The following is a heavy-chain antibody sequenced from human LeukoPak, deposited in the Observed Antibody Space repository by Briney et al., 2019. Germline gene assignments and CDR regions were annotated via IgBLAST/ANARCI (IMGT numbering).Heavy chain of an antibody. Sequence: PSETLSLTCTVSGGSISSYYWSWIRQPPGTGLEWIGSIHYSGSTTYNPSLKSRVTISVDTSKNQFSLKLSSVTAADTAVYYCAIRLAGTSTGFDYWGQGTLVTVSS. D-gene: IGHD2-2*01. J-gene: IGHJ4*02. CDR1: GGSISSYY. CDR2: IHYSGST. CDR3: AIRLAGTSTGFDY. V-gene: IGHV4-59*08.